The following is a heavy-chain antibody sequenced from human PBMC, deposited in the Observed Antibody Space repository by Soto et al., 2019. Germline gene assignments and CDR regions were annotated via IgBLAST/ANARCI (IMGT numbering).Heavy chain of an antibody. D-gene: IGHD1-1*01. Sequence: QVQLVQSGAEVKKPGASVKVSCKASGYTFTSYDINWVRQATGQGLEWMGWMNPNSGNTVYAQKFQDRVTMTRNTSISTAYMDLRSLRSEDTAVDYCASERNMSGMDVWGQGTKVTVSS. V-gene: IGHV1-8*01. J-gene: IGHJ6*02. CDR2: MNPNSGNT. CDR3: ASERNMSGMDV. CDR1: GYTFTSYD.